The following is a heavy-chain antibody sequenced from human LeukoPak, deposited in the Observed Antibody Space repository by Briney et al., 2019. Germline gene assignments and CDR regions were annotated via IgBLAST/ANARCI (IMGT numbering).Heavy chain of an antibody. V-gene: IGHV1-69*04. Sequence: SVQVSCKASGGTFSSYAISWVQPAPGKGLEWVGRIIPIFGIANYAQKFQGRVTITADKSTSTAYMELSSLRSEDTAVYYRGRDSGDYNLRFYGMDVWGQGTTVTVSS. J-gene: IGHJ6*02. CDR3: GRDSGDYNLRFYGMDV. D-gene: IGHD2-21*02. CDR1: GGTFSSYA. CDR2: IIPIFGIA.